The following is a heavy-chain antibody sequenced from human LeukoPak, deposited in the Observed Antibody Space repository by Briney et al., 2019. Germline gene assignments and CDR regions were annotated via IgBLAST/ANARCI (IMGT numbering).Heavy chain of an antibody. J-gene: IGHJ6*02. CDR2: FDPEDGET. CDR3: ATDIVVVPAAPYYYGMDV. Sequence: ASVKVSCKASGGTFSSYAISWVRQAPGKGLEWMGGFDPEDGETIYAQKFQGRVTMTEDTSTDTAYMELSSLRSEDTAVYYCATDIVVVPAAPYYYGMDVWGQGTTVTVSS. D-gene: IGHD2-2*01. V-gene: IGHV1-24*01. CDR1: GGTFSSYA.